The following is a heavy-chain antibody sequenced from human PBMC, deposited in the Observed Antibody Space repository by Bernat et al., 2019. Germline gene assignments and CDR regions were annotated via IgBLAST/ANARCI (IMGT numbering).Heavy chain of an antibody. CDR1: GFTFSSYG. CDR2: IWYDGSNK. CDR3: ARESLGDYSPFDY. Sequence: QVQLVESGGGVVQPGRSLRLSCAASGFTFSSYGMHWVRQAPGKGLEWVAVIWYDGSNKYYADSVKGRFTISRDNSKNTLYLQMNSLRAEDTAVYYCARESLGDYSPFDYWGQGTLVTVSS. V-gene: IGHV3-33*01. D-gene: IGHD4-17*01. J-gene: IGHJ4*02.